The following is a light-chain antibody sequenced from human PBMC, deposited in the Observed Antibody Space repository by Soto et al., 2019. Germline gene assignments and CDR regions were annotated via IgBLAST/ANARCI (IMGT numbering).Light chain of an antibody. J-gene: IGKJ2*01. CDR3: QQYNTYPYT. CDR1: QSISTW. Sequence: DIQMTQSPSTLSASVGDRVTITCRASQSISTWLAWYQQKPGKAPKLLIYKASSLESGVPSRFSGSGSGTPFSLTLSSLQPDDLAAYYCQQYNTYPYTFGQGTKLEIK. V-gene: IGKV1-5*03. CDR2: KAS.